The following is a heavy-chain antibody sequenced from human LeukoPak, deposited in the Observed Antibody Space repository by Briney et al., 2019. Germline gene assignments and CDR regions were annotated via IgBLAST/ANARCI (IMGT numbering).Heavy chain of an antibody. CDR3: ARGGNYWPQWWFDP. D-gene: IGHD1-26*01. J-gene: IGHJ5*02. Sequence: SETLSLTCTVSGGSISTYYWSWIRQPPGKGLEWIGYIYYTGSTSYNPSLKSRVTMSLDASKSQFSLELNSVTPADTAVYYCARGGNYWPQWWFDPWGRGTLVTVSS. CDR1: GGSISTYY. CDR2: IYYTGST. V-gene: IGHV4-59*01.